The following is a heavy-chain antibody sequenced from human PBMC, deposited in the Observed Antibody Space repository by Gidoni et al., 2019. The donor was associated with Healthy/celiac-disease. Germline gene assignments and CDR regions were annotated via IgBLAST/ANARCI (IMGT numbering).Heavy chain of an antibody. Sequence: QVQLVESGGGVVQPGRSLRLSCAASGFPFSSSAMHWVRPAPGKGLEWVAVISYDGSNKYYADSVKGRFTISRDNSKNTRYLQMNSLRAEDTAVYYCARVGGLLWFGELFSDFDPWGQGTLVTVSS. J-gene: IGHJ5*02. CDR1: GFPFSSSA. V-gene: IGHV3-30-3*01. CDR3: ARVGGLLWFGELFSDFDP. D-gene: IGHD3-10*01. CDR2: ISYDGSNK.